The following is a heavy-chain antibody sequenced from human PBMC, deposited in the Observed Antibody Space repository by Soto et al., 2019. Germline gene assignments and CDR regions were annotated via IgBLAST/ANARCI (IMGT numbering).Heavy chain of an antibody. D-gene: IGHD3-10*01. CDR3: ARASNYGSGSYYKNYGIDV. V-gene: IGHV1-2*04. CDR1: GYTFTGYY. CDR2: INPNSGGT. J-gene: IGHJ6*04. Sequence: ASVKGSCKASGYTFTGYYMHWVRQAPGQGLEWMGWINPNSGGTNYAQKFQGWVTMTRDTSISTAYMELSRLRSDDTAVYYCARASNYGSGSYYKNYGIDVWGDGTTVTVSS.